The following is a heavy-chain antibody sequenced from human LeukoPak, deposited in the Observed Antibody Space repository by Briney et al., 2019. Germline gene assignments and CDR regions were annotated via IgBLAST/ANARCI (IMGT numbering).Heavy chain of an antibody. Sequence: SETLSLTCGVYGGSFSGYYWSWIRQPPGKGLEWIGEINQSGITNYNPSLKSRVTISVDTSKNQFSLKLNSVTAADTAIYYCARGPRITMTVVVPPFDPWGQGTLVTVSS. D-gene: IGHD3-22*01. CDR2: INQSGIT. J-gene: IGHJ5*02. V-gene: IGHV4-34*01. CDR1: GGSFSGYY. CDR3: ARGPRITMTVVVPPFDP.